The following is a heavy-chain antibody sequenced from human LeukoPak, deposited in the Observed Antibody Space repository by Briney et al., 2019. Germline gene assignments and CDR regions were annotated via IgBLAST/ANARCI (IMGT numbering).Heavy chain of an antibody. J-gene: IGHJ4*02. CDR2: ISASGP. CDR1: GFTFSRLA. V-gene: IGHV3-23*01. CDR3: AKDHESDGYPCLDH. Sequence: GGSARLSCAASGFTFSRLAMTCVRQAPGKGLEWVSTISASGPYYADAVRGRFTISRDNSRNTLSLQMDSLRAEDTAVYYCAKDHESDGYPCLDHWGLGTLVTVSS. D-gene: IGHD3-22*01.